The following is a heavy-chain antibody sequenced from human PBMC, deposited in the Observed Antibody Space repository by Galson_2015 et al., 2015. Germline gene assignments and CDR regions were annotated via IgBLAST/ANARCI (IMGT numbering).Heavy chain of an antibody. Sequence: SLRLSCAASGFTFSSYAMSWVRQAPGKGLEWVSAISGSGGSTYYADSVKGRFTISRDNSKNTLYLQMNSLRAEDTAVYYCAKDLGGATSGYNWFDPWGQGTLVTVSS. CDR1: GFTFSSYA. V-gene: IGHV3-23*01. CDR3: AKDLGGATSGYNWFDP. D-gene: IGHD1-26*01. J-gene: IGHJ5*02. CDR2: ISGSGGST.